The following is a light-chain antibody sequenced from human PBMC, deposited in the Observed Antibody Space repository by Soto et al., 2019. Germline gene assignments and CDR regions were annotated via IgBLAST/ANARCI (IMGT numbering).Light chain of an antibody. CDR1: SSDVGGYKY. CDR3: SAYAGSNNFVV. Sequence: QSALPQPPSASGSPGQSVTISCTGTSSDVGGYKYVSWYQQHPGKAPKLMIYEVTKRPSGVPDRFSGSKSVNTASLTVSGLQAEDEADYYCSAYAGSNNFVVFGGGTMLAVL. J-gene: IGLJ2*01. CDR2: EVT. V-gene: IGLV2-8*01.